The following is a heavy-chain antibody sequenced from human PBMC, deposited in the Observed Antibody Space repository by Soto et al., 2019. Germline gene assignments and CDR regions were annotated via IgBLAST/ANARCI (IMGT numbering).Heavy chain of an antibody. CDR2: IDTDGSTT. CDR3: SRGGGFSGNYL. Sequence: EVQLVESGGGLVQPGGSLRLSCAASGFSFSDYWMHWGRPAPGKGLVWVSCIDTDGSTTTYADSVKGRFTISRDNVKNTLYLQMDCLGAENTALYCGSRGGGFSGNYLGGQGTLVTVSS. V-gene: IGHV3-74*01. CDR1: GFSFSDYW. J-gene: IGHJ4*02. D-gene: IGHD1-26*01.